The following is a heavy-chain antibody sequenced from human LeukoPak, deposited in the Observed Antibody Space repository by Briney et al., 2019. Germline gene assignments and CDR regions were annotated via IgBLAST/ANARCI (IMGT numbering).Heavy chain of an antibody. V-gene: IGHV3-72*01. D-gene: IGHD3-22*01. CDR3: ARSHYQSSDYFDEDAFDI. J-gene: IGHJ3*02. CDR2: ARNKVNSYTT. CDR1: GFTFSDHY. Sequence: GGSLRLSCAASGFTFSDHYMDWVRQAPGKGLEWVGRARNKVNSYTTEYAAAVQGRFSVSRDDSKNSLYLQLNGLKTEDTALYYCARSHYQSSDYFDEDAFDIWGQGTMVTVSS.